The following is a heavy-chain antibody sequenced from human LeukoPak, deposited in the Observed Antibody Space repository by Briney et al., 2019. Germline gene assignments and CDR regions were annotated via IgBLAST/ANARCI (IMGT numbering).Heavy chain of an antibody. D-gene: IGHD2-15*01. CDR3: ATLMVVAATSPDY. CDR1: GGTFSSYA. CDR2: IIPIFGTA. J-gene: IGHJ4*02. V-gene: IGHV1-69*13. Sequence: PVKVSCKASGGTFSSYAISWVRQAPGQGLEWMGGIIPIFGTANYAQKFQGRVTITADESTSTAYMELSSLRSEDTAVYYCATLMVVAATSPDYWGQGTLVTVSS.